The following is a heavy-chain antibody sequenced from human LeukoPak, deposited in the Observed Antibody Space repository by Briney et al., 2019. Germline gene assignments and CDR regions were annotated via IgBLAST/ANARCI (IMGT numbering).Heavy chain of an antibody. J-gene: IGHJ4*02. V-gene: IGHV4-34*01. Sequence: PSETLSLTCAVYGGSFSGYYWSWIRQPPGKGLEWIGEINHSGGINYNPSLKSRVTISVDTSKNQFSLKLSSVTAADTAVYYCAREGDYSNYRRTSTLDYWGQGTLVTVSS. CDR3: AREGDYSNYRRTSTLDY. D-gene: IGHD4-11*01. CDR1: GGSFSGYY. CDR2: INHSGGI.